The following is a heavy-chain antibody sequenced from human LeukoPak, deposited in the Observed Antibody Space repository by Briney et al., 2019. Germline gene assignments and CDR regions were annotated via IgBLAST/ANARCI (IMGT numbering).Heavy chain of an antibody. CDR3: ARHNEGATLFVDY. D-gene: IGHD1-26*01. Sequence: GESLKISCQGSGYSFSSYWIAWVRLMPGKGLEWMGIIYPRDSDTRYSPSFQGQVTISADKSTSTAYLQWSSLKASDTAMYYCARHNEGATLFVDYWGQGTLVTVSS. V-gene: IGHV5-51*01. CDR2: IYPRDSDT. J-gene: IGHJ4*02. CDR1: GYSFSSYW.